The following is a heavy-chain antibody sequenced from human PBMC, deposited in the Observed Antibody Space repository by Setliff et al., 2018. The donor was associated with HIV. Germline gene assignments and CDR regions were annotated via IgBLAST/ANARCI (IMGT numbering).Heavy chain of an antibody. D-gene: IGHD1-26*01. CDR3: ARYRGYPIVGAAEGDH. CDR1: GFAFDDYS. CDR2: ISGSGTTT. J-gene: IGHJ4*02. Sequence: SLRLSCVASGFAFDDYSMHWVRQAPGKGLVWVSCISGSGTTTKYADFVKGRFTISRDNAKNTVYLQMNSLRAADTAVYYCARYRGYPIVGAAEGDHWGQGSLVTVSS. V-gene: IGHV3-74*01.